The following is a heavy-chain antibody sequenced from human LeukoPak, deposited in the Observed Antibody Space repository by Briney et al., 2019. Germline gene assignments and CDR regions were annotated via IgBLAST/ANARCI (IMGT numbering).Heavy chain of an antibody. V-gene: IGHV3-74*01. CDR2: INSDGSST. CDR1: GFTFSSYW. J-gene: IGHJ4*02. CDR3: AEYCSGGSCYPS. D-gene: IGHD2-15*01. Sequence: GGSLRLXCAASGFTFSSYWMHWVRQAPGKGLVWVSRINSDGSSTSYADSVKGRFTISRDNAKNTLYLQMNSLRAEDTAVYYCAEYCSGGSCYPSWGQGTLVTVSS.